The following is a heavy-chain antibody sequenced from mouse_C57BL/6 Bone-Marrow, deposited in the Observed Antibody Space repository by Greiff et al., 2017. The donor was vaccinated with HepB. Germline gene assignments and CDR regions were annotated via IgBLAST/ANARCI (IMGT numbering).Heavy chain of an antibody. Sequence: VQLQQSGAELVKPGASVKLSCKASGYTFTSYWMHWVKQRPGQGLEWIGMIHPNSGSTNYNEKFKSKATLTVDKSSITAYMQLSSLTSEDSAVYYCARWTTVVAYYAMDYWGQGTSVTVSS. CDR1: GYTFTSYW. CDR3: ARWTTVVAYYAMDY. CDR2: IHPNSGST. D-gene: IGHD1-1*01. J-gene: IGHJ4*01. V-gene: IGHV1-64*01.